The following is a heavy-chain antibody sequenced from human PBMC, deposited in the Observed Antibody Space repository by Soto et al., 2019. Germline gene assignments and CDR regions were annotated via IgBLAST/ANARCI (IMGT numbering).Heavy chain of an antibody. V-gene: IGHV4-59*01. D-gene: IGHD6-25*01. J-gene: IGHJ5*02. CDR2: VYFSGNA. CDR3: GSVRPSGYVLS. Sequence: SETLSLTCTVSGGSLSSYYWTWIRQSPGKGLEWIGYVYFSGNANYNPSLKSRVTISIDTSKNQFSLRLASVTAADTAFYYCGSVRPSGYVLSWGQGTLVTVSS. CDR1: GGSLSSYY.